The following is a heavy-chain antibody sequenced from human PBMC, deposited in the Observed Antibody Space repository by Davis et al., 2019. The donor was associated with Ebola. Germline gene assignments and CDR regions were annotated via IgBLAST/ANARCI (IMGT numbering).Heavy chain of an antibody. J-gene: IGHJ4*02. D-gene: IGHD5-24*01. CDR1: GDSVSSRNW. CDR2: IYHGGIT. CDR3: VRIGDGYNP. V-gene: IGHV4-4*02. Sequence: SETLSLTCAVSGDSVSSRNWWSWVRQSPGKGLEWIGEIYHGGITKYNPSLKSRVTVSVDTSKNQFSLKLTSVTAADAAVYFCVRIGDGYNPWGQGTLVTVSS.